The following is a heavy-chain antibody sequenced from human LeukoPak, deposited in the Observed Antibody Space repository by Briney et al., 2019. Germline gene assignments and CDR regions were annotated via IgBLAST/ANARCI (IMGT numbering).Heavy chain of an antibody. CDR1: GFTFRSQA. J-gene: IGHJ4*02. D-gene: IGHD6-13*01. CDR2: ISGGRGST. Sequence: GGSLRLPCAASGFTFRSQAMSWARQAPGKGREEVSGISGGRGSTYYADSVKGRFTISRDNSKNTLYSQMNSLRAEDTAVYYCANYSGSSRWFDCWGQGTLVSVSS. CDR3: ANYSGSSRWFDC. V-gene: IGHV3-23*01.